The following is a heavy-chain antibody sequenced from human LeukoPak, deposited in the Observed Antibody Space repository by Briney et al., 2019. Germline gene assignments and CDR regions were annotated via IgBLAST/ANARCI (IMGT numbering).Heavy chain of an antibody. J-gene: IGHJ3*02. CDR3: ARQEWLVLNAFDI. V-gene: IGHV4-39*01. CDR1: GDSISSSSYY. Sequence: PSETLSLTCTVSGDSISSSSYYWGWIRQPPGKGLEWIGSIYYSGSTYYNPSLKSRVTISVDTFKNQFSLKLSSVTAADTAVYYCARQEWLVLNAFDIWGQGTMVTVSS. D-gene: IGHD6-19*01. CDR2: IYYSGST.